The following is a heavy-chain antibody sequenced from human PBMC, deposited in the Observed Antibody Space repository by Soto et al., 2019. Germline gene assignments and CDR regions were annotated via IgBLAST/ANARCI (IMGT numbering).Heavy chain of an antibody. V-gene: IGHV3-30-3*01. J-gene: IGHJ6*02. CDR1: GFTFSSYA. CDR3: ARDLVVTATLLPHYSYYYYGMDV. D-gene: IGHD2-21*02. Sequence: PGRSLRLSCAAAGFTFSSYAMHWVRQAPGKGLEWVAVISYDGSNKYYADSVKGRFTISRENSKNTLYLQMNSLRAEDTAVYYCARDLVVTATLLPHYSYYYYGMDVWGQGTTVTVSS. CDR2: ISYDGSNK.